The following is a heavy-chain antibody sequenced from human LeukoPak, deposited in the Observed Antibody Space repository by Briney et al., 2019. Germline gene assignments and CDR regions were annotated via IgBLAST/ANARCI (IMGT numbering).Heavy chain of an antibody. CDR2: ISGSGGRT. J-gene: IGHJ3*02. V-gene: IGHV3-23*01. CDR1: GFTFSTYA. CDR3: AKDSGFAYSSSWYRVDAFDI. Sequence: GGSLRLSCAASGFTFSTYAMTWVRQAPGKGLQWVSAISGSGGRTYYADSVKGRFTISRDNSKNTLNLQMNSLRADDTAVYYCAKDSGFAYSSSWYRVDAFDIWGQGTMVTVSS. D-gene: IGHD6-13*01.